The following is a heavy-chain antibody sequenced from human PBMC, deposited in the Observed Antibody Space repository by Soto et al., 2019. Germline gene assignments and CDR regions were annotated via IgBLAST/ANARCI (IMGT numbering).Heavy chain of an antibody. CDR2: IYYSGST. J-gene: IGHJ4*02. D-gene: IGHD2-15*01. CDR3: ARVGTYCSGGSCYSSFDY. Sequence: SETLSLTCEISGGSISSGGYSWSWIRQPPGKGLEWIGYIYYSGSTNYNPSLKSRVTISVDTSKNQFSLKLSSVTAADTAVYYCARVGTYCSGGSCYSSFDYWGQGTLVTVSS. CDR1: GGSISSGGYS. V-gene: IGHV4-61*08.